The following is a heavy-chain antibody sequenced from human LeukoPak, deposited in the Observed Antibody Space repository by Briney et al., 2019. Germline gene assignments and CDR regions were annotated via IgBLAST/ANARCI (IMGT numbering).Heavy chain of an antibody. J-gene: IGHJ6*02. V-gene: IGHV4-39*01. CDR2: IYYSGST. Sequence: SETLSLTCSVSGGSIGSSSHYWGWIRQPPGKGLEWIGSIYYSGSTSYNPSLKSRVTISVDTSKNQFSLKLSSVTAAHTAVYYCARSAPDYFYGLDVWGQGTTVTVSS. CDR1: GGSIGSSSHY. CDR3: ARSAPDYFYGLDV.